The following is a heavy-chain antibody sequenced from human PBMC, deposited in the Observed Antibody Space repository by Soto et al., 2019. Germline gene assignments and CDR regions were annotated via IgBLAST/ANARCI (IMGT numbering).Heavy chain of an antibody. CDR3: ARDVAIYSGYDSLVIY. CDR2: ISAYNGNT. Sequence: QVQLVQSGAEVKKPGASVKVSGKASGYTFTSYGISWVRQAPGQGLEWMGWISAYNGNTNYAQKLQGRVTMTTDTSTSTAYMELRRLRSDDTAVYYCARDVAIYSGYDSLVIYWGQGTLVTVSS. V-gene: IGHV1-18*01. J-gene: IGHJ4*02. D-gene: IGHD5-12*01. CDR1: GYTFTSYG.